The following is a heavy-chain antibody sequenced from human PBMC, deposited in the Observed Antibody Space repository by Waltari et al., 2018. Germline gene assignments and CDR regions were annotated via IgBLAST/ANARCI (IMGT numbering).Heavy chain of an antibody. Sequence: QVQLVQSGAEVQKPGSSVTVYCKASGGTFSSYAISWVRQAPGQGVGWMGGIIPIFGTANYAQKFQGRVTITADESTSTAYMELSSLRSEDTAVYYCARSFLPGPYYYDSSGHSAGRDYWGQGTLVTVSS. J-gene: IGHJ4*02. CDR2: IIPIFGTA. CDR1: GGTFSSYA. V-gene: IGHV1-69*01. CDR3: ARSFLPGPYYYDSSGHSAGRDY. D-gene: IGHD3-22*01.